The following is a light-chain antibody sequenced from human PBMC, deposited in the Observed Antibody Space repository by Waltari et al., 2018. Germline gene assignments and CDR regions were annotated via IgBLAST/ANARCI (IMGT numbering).Light chain of an antibody. Sequence: DIVMTQSPDSLAWSLGERATPHCKSSQSGLYSSTNENYLTWYQQKAGQPPKLLIIWASTRHSGVPDRFSGSGSGTDFTLTISSLQAEDVAVYYCQQYYNTPLTFGQGTKVEIK. J-gene: IGKJ1*01. V-gene: IGKV4-1*01. CDR2: WAS. CDR3: QQYYNTPLT. CDR1: QSGLYSSTNENY.